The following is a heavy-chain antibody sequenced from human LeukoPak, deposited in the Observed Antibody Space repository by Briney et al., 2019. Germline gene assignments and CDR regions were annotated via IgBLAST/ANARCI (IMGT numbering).Heavy chain of an antibody. D-gene: IGHD2-2*01. CDR2: IIPILGIA. CDR3: ARLSGYCSSTSCSVRGDY. Sequence: GASVKVSCKASGGTFSSYTISWVRQAPGQGLEWMGRIIPILGIANYAQKFQGRVTITADKSTSTAYMELSSLRSEDTAVYYCARLSGYCSSTSCSVRGDYWGQGTLVTVSS. CDR1: GGTFSSYT. J-gene: IGHJ4*02. V-gene: IGHV1-69*02.